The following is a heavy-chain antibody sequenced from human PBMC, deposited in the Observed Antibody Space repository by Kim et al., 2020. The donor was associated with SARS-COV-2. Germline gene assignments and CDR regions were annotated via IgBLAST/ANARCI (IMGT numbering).Heavy chain of an antibody. Sequence: ASVKVSCKASGYTFTSYAMHWVRQAPGQRLEWMGWINAGNGNTKYSQKFQGRVTITRDTSASTAYMELSSLRSEDTAVYYCARIGASSGWAYYYYYYGMDVWGQGTTVTVSS. V-gene: IGHV1-3*01. CDR3: ARIGASSGWAYYYYYYGMDV. CDR2: INAGNGNT. J-gene: IGHJ6*02. D-gene: IGHD6-19*01. CDR1: GYTFTSYA.